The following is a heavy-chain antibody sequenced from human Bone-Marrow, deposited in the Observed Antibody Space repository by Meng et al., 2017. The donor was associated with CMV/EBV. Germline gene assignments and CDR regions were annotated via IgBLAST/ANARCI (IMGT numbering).Heavy chain of an antibody. CDR1: GFTFSSYA. Sequence: GESLKISCAASGFTFSSYAMSWVRQAPGKGLEWVSAISGSGGSTYYADSVKGRFTIPRDNSKNTLYLQMNSLRAEDTAVYYCAKDFTTDYDFWSGYYPYYYYGMDVWGQGTTVTVSS. J-gene: IGHJ6*02. CDR3: AKDFTTDYDFWSGYYPYYYYGMDV. D-gene: IGHD3-3*01. V-gene: IGHV3-23*01. CDR2: ISGSGGST.